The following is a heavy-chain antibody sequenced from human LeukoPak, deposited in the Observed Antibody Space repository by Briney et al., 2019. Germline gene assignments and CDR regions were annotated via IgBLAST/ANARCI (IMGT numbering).Heavy chain of an antibody. CDR1: GFTVSSYW. CDR3: ARDSPGYGAYDLG. Sequence: PGGSLRLSCAASGFTVSSYWMSWVRQAPGKGLEWVASIKEDGSAKYSGASVKGRFTTSRDNAENTLYLQMNSLRAEDTAVYYCARDSPGYGAYDLGWGEGTLVTVSS. J-gene: IGHJ4*02. D-gene: IGHD5-12*01. CDR2: IKEDGSAK. V-gene: IGHV3-7*04.